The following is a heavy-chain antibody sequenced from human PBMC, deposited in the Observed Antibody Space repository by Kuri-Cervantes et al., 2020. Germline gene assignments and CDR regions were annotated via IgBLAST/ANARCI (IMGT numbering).Heavy chain of an antibody. CDR1: GFKFSSYA. D-gene: IGHD3-16*02. CDR2: ISDDATNK. J-gene: IGHJ4*02. Sequence: GGSLRLSCEASGFKFSSYAIHWVRQAPGKGLEWVATISDDATNKYYADSVKGRFTISRDNSKNTLYLQVNSLRGDDTAVYYCARGDYDYVWGTYRPFLYYFDYWGQGTLVTVSS. V-gene: IGHV3-30-3*01. CDR3: ARGDYDYVWGTYRPFLYYFDY.